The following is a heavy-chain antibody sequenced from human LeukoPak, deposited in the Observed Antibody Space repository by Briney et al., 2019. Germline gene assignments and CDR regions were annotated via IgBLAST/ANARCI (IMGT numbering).Heavy chain of an antibody. CDR2: LHPNNGAT. J-gene: IGHJ4*02. CDR3: ARWQEGSGTYYIDH. Sequence: GASVKVSCKASGYIFTGYYMKWVRQAPGQGLEGMGWLHPNNGATNYAQKFQGRITLTRDPSISTAYMELSSLTSDDTAVYFCARWQEGSGTYYIDHWGQGTLVTVSS. D-gene: IGHD3-10*01. CDR1: GYIFTGYY. V-gene: IGHV1-2*02.